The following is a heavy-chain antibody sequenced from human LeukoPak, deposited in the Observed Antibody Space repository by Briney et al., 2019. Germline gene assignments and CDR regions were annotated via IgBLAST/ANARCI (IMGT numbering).Heavy chain of an antibody. CDR1: GFTVSSNY. Sequence: PGGSLRLSCAASGFTVSSNYMSWVRQAPGKGLEWVSVIYSGGSTYYADSVKGRFTISRDNSKNTLYLQMNSLRAEDTAVYYCARVATKYGDGYYFDYWGQGTLVTVSS. CDR2: IYSGGST. J-gene: IGHJ4*02. D-gene: IGHD4-17*01. CDR3: ARVATKYGDGYYFDY. V-gene: IGHV3-53*01.